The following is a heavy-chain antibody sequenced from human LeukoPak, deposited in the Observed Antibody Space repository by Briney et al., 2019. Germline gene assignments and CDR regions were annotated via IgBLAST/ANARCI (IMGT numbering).Heavy chain of an antibody. D-gene: IGHD6-19*01. CDR3: ARASAVAGTRHY. J-gene: IGHJ4*02. Sequence: GGSLRLSCADSGFTFSSYSMNWVRQAPGKGLKWVSSISSSSSYRYYADSVKGRFTISRDNAKNSLYLQMNSLRAEDTAVYYCARASAVAGTRHYWGQGTLVTVSS. V-gene: IGHV3-21*01. CDR1: GFTFSSYS. CDR2: ISSSSSYR.